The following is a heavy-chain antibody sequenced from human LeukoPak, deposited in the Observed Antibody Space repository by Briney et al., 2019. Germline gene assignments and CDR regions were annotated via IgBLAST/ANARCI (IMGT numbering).Heavy chain of an antibody. CDR2: IIPIFGTA. J-gene: IGHJ6*03. V-gene: IGHV1-69*05. CDR1: GGTFSSYA. Sequence: ASVKVSCKASGGTFSSYAISWVRQAPGQGLEWMGGIIPIFGTANYAQKFQGRVTITTDESTSTAYMELSSLRSEDTAVYYCAIHSGGDCCGGSCSRRYYYYMDVWGKGTTATVSS. CDR3: AIHSGGDCCGGSCSRRYYYYMDV. D-gene: IGHD2-15*01.